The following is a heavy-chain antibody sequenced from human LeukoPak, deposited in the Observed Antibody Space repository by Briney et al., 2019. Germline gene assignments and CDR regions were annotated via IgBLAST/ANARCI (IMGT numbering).Heavy chain of an antibody. Sequence: GASVTVSFMASGYTFTSYYMHWVRPAPGQGLAWMGIINPSGGSTSYAQKFQGRVTMTRDTSTSIVYMELSSLRSEDTAVYYCARVGSYYSFDYWGQGTLVTVSS. J-gene: IGHJ4*02. CDR2: INPSGGST. D-gene: IGHD3-10*01. V-gene: IGHV1-46*01. CDR1: GYTFTSYY. CDR3: ARVGSYYSFDY.